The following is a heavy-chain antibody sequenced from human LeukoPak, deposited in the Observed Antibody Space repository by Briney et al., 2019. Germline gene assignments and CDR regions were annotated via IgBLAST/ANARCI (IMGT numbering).Heavy chain of an antibody. CDR3: ARGGNYWPQWWFDP. V-gene: IGHV4-59*01. CDR2: IYYTGST. D-gene: IGHD1-26*01. J-gene: IGHJ5*02. Sequence: SETLSLTCTVSGGPISNYYWSWIRQPPGKGLEWIGYIYYTGSTSYNPSLKSRVTMSLDASKNQFSLELNSVTPADTAVYYCARGGNYWPQWWFDPWGRGTLVSVSS. CDR1: GGPISNYY.